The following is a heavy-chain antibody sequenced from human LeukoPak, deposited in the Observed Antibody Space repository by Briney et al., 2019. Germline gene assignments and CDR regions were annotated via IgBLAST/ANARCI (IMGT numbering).Heavy chain of an antibody. Sequence: SETLSLTCTVSGGSISSYYWSWIRQPPGKGLEWIGYIYYSGSTNYNPSLKSRVTMSIDTSKNQFSLKLNSVTAADTAVYYCARDRSSSYTRDWFDPWGQGVLVTVSS. V-gene: IGHV4-59*12. CDR1: GGSISSYY. CDR2: IYYSGST. J-gene: IGHJ5*02. CDR3: ARDRSSSYTRDWFDP. D-gene: IGHD6-13*01.